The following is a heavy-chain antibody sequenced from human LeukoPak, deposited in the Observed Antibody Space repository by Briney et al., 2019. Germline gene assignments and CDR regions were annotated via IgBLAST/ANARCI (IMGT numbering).Heavy chain of an antibody. Sequence: GGSLRLSCAASGFSFSTYWMSWVRQAPGKGLEWVSAISGSGGSTYYADSVKGRFTISRDNSKNTLYLQMNSLRAEDTAVYYCAKGANDYYDSSGYYYNYWYFDLWGRGTLVTVSS. V-gene: IGHV3-23*01. D-gene: IGHD3-22*01. CDR3: AKGANDYYDSSGYYYNYWYFDL. CDR1: GFSFSTYW. CDR2: ISGSGGST. J-gene: IGHJ2*01.